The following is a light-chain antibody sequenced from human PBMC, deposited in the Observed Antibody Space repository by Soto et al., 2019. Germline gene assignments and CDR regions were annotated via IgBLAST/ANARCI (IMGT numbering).Light chain of an antibody. CDR3: SSYTSSSLHV. V-gene: IGLV2-14*03. CDR2: DVS. Sequence: QSALTQPASVSGSPGQSITLSCTGTSSDVGGYNYVSWYQQHPGKAPKLMIYDVSNRPSGVSNRFSGSKSGNTASLTISGLQAEDEADYYCSSYTSSSLHVFGTGTKVTVL. CDR1: SSDVGGYNY. J-gene: IGLJ1*01.